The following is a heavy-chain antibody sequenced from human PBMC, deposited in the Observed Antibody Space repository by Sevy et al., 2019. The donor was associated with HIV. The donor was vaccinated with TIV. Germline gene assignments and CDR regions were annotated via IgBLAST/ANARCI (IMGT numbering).Heavy chain of an antibody. CDR2: ISGSGGST. CDR3: AKLYSNSLLLYAFDI. J-gene: IGHJ3*02. CDR1: GFTFSSYA. Sequence: GGSLRLSCAASGFTFSSYAMSWVRQAPGKGLEWVSAISGSGGSTYYADFVKSRFTISRDTSKNMLYLQMNSLRAEDTDVYYCAKLYSNSLLLYAFDIWGQGTMVTVSS. V-gene: IGHV3-23*01. D-gene: IGHD4-4*01.